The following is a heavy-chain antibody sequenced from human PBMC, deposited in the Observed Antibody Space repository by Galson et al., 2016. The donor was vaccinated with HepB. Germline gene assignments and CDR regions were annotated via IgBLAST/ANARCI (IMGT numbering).Heavy chain of an antibody. CDR3: ARLDTRSWVDYGSEPYYFDY. J-gene: IGHJ4*02. CDR2: INTYTGNT. CDR1: GYTFNTYG. Sequence: SVKVSCKASGYTFNTYGITWVRQAPGQGLEWMGWINTYTGNTNYAQKFQGRVTMTTETSTSTAYMELGSLTSDDTAVNYGARLDTRSWVDYGSEPYYFDYWGQVTLVTVSS. V-gene: IGHV1-18*01. D-gene: IGHD3-10*01.